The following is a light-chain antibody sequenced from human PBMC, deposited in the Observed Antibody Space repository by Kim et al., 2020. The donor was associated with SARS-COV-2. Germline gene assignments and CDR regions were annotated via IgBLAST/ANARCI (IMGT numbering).Light chain of an antibody. CDR1: QVITKF. CDR2: NIS. Sequence: DIQLTQSPSFLSASVGDRVTITCRASQVITKFFDWYQQKPGKAPKLLINNISDLQSDVPSRFSGRGSGTEFTLTISSLQPEDFATYYCQQVIDYPRTFGQGTRLEIK. CDR3: QQVIDYPRT. V-gene: IGKV1-9*01. J-gene: IGKJ5*01.